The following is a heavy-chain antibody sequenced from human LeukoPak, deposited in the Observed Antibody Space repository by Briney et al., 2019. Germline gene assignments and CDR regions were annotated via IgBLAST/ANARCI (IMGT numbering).Heavy chain of an antibody. CDR1: GGSVRSYY. CDR3: AEGYNPYYFDY. V-gene: IGHV4-59*02. CDR2: IYYSGNT. J-gene: IGHJ4*02. D-gene: IGHD1-14*01. Sequence: SETLSLTCTVSGGSVRSYYWSWIRQPPGKGLEWIGYIYYSGNTNYNPSLKSRVTMSVDTSKNQFSLKLSSVTAADTAVYYCAEGYNPYYFDYWGRGTLVTVSS.